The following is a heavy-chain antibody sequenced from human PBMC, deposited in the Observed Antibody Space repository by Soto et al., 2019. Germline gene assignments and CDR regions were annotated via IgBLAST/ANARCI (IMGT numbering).Heavy chain of an antibody. D-gene: IGHD3-10*02. CDR2: IFYSGST. Sequence: QVQLQESGPGLVKPSETLSLTCTVSGGSISSYYWSWIRQPPGKGLEWIGFIFYSGSTSYNPSLKSRVTLSIDPSGYQFSLKLNSVTAADTAVYYCASMIGDPVLSFDSWGQGTLVAVSS. J-gene: IGHJ5*01. V-gene: IGHV4-59*01. CDR1: GGSISSYY. CDR3: ASMIGDPVLSFDS.